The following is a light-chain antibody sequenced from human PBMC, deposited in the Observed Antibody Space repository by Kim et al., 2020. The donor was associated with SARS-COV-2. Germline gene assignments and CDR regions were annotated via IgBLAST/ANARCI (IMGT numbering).Light chain of an antibody. Sequence: SASVGDRVTITCRASQNINKRLAWYQHKPGQAHKVLIYDSSTLENGVPSRFSASGSGTDFTLTISSLQPDDSATYYCQQYDSVWTFGQGTKVDIK. CDR1: QNINKR. CDR2: DSS. CDR3: QQYDSVWT. J-gene: IGKJ1*01. V-gene: IGKV1-5*01.